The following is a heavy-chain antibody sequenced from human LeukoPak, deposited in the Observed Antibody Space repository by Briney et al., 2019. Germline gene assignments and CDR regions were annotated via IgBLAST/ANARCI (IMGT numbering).Heavy chain of an antibody. J-gene: IGHJ5*02. CDR3: ARVPVLGSLANYFDP. Sequence: GESLKISCRASGYTFPYYWIAWVRQVPGKGLEWMGIIYPADSDARYSPPFQGQVTISVDKSTDTAYLQWNSLKASDTATYFCARVPVLGSLANYFDPWGQGTLVTVSS. CDR1: GYTFPYYW. V-gene: IGHV5-51*01. CDR2: IYPADSDA. D-gene: IGHD3-16*01.